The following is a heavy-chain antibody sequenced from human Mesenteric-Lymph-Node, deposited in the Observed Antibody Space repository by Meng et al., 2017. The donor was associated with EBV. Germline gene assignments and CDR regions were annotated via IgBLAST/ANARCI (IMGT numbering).Heavy chain of an antibody. CDR2: IYYSGTT. Sequence: QRHLPESGPGLVRPSGTLSLICTVSSDSISSTSYHWGWIRQPPGKGLEWIGSIYYSGTTYFNPSLESRVSISVDTSKKQFSLRLTSVTAADTAVYYCARQYGSSFDYWGQGTLVTVSS. D-gene: IGHD3-10*01. V-gene: IGHV4-39*01. CDR1: SDSISSTSYH. CDR3: ARQYGSSFDY. J-gene: IGHJ4*02.